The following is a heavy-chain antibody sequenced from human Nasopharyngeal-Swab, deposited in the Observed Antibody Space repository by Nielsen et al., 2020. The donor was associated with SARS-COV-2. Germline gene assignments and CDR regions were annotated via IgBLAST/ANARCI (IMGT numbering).Heavy chain of an antibody. V-gene: IGHV1-46*01. CDR2: INPSGGST. J-gene: IGHJ3*02. CDR3: ARDDLTAYDAFDI. Sequence: ASVKVSCKASGYTFTGYYMHWVRQAPGQGLEWMGIINPSGGSTSYAQKFQGRVTMTRDTSTSTVYMELSSLRSDDTAVYYCARDDLTAYDAFDIWGQGTMVTVSS. CDR1: GYTFTGYY. D-gene: IGHD7-27*01.